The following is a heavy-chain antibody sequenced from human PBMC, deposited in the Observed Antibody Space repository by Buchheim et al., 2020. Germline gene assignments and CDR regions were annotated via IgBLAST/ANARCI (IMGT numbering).Heavy chain of an antibody. CDR2: ISYDGSNK. D-gene: IGHD3-22*01. J-gene: IGHJ5*02. CDR1: GFTFSSYG. V-gene: IGHV3-30*18. CDR3: AKDSNYYDSSDSGFDP. Sequence: QVQLVESGGGVVQPGRSLRLSCAASGFTFSSYGMHWVRQAPGKGLEWVAVISYDGSNKYYADSVKGRFTISRDNSKNTLYLQMNSLRAEDTAVYYCAKDSNYYDSSDSGFDPWGQGTL.